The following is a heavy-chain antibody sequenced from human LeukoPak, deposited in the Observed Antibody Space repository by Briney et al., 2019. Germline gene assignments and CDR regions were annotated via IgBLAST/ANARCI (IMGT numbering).Heavy chain of an antibody. CDR3: ARGVASGVHVVVTVRRRRVDY. J-gene: IGHJ4*02. Sequence: PGGSLRLSCAASGFTFSSYAMHWVRQAPGKGLEWVAVISYDGSNKYYADSVKGRFTISRDNSKNTLYLQMNSLRAEDTAVYYCARGVASGVHVVVTVRRRRVDYWGQGTLVTVSS. D-gene: IGHD2-21*02. CDR1: GFTFSSYA. V-gene: IGHV3-30-3*01. CDR2: ISYDGSNK.